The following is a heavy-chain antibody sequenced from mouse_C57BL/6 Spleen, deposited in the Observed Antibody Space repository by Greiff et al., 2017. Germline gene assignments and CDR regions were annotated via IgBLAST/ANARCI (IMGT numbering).Heavy chain of an antibody. CDR2: IDPSDSYT. V-gene: IGHV1-59*01. Sequence: VQLQQPGAELVRPGTSVKLSCQASGYTFTSYWMHWVKQRPGQGLEWIGVIDPSDSYTNYNQKFKGKATLTVDTSSSTADMQLSSLTSEDSAVYYCARLLRFDYWGQGTTLTVSS. D-gene: IGHD1-1*01. CDR3: ARLLRFDY. CDR1: GYTFTSYW. J-gene: IGHJ2*01.